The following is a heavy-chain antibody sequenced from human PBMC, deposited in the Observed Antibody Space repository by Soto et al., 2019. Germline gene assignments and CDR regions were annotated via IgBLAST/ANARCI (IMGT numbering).Heavy chain of an antibody. Sequence: PGGSLRLSFAGSGSTFTDFTMTWVRQAPGKGLEWVSAISGDGHSTYYAGSVKGRFTISRDNSKTTLYLQMNRLRAEDTAVYYCARRPDAFDIWGGGTMVT. CDR1: GSTFTDFT. J-gene: IGHJ3*02. CDR2: ISGDGHST. CDR3: ARRPDAFDI. V-gene: IGHV3-23*01.